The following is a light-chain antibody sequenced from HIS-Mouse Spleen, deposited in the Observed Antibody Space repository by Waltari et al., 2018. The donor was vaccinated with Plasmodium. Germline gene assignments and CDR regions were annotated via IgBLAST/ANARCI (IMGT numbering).Light chain of an antibody. CDR1: QSVSSN. V-gene: IGKV3-15*01. CDR3: QQYNNWSFT. Sequence: EIVMTQSPATLSVSPGERATLSCRASQSVSSNLAWYQQEPGQAPRLLSYGASTRATGIPARFSGSGSGAEFTLTISSLQSEDFAVYYCQQYNNWSFTFGPGTKVDIK. CDR2: GAS. J-gene: IGKJ3*01.